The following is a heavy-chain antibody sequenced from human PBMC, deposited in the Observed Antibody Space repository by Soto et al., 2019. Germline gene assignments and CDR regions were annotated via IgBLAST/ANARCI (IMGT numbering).Heavy chain of an antibody. CDR2: ISGSGDTT. CDR1: GFTFSSYA. D-gene: IGHD6-6*01. J-gene: IGHJ4*02. CDR3: ARLPLYGTSSHPLDY. Sequence: GGSLRLSCAASGFTFSSYAMSWVRQAPGKGLEWVSFISGSGDTTYYADSVKGRFIISRDSSKNTLHLQMNSLRADDTAVYYCARLPLYGTSSHPLDYWGQGALVTVAS. V-gene: IGHV3-23*01.